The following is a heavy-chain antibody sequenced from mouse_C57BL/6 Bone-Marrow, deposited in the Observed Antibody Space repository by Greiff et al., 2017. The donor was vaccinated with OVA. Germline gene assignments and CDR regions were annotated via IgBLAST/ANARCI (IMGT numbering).Heavy chain of an antibody. V-gene: IGHV1-82*01. CDR1: GYAFSSSW. D-gene: IGHD1-1*01. CDR2: IYPGDGDT. Sequence: QVHVKQSGPELVKPGASVKISCKASGYAFSSSWMNWVKQRPGKGLEWIGRIYPGDGDTNYNGKFKGKATLTADKSSSTAYMQLSSLTSEDSAVYFCARSNYGSSCDWYFDVWGTGTTVTVSS. CDR3: ARSNYGSSCDWYFDV. J-gene: IGHJ1*03.